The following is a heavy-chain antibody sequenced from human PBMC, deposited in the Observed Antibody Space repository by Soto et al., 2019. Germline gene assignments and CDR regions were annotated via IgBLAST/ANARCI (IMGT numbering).Heavy chain of an antibody. CDR1: GFTFSSYG. V-gene: IGHV3-30*18. CDR3: AKCPGEVGAKGPVWFDP. D-gene: IGHD1-26*01. J-gene: IGHJ5*02. Sequence: QVQLVESGGGVVQPGRSLRLSCAASGFTFSSYGMHWVRQAPGKGLEWVAVISYDGSNKYYADSVKGRFTISRDNSKNTLYLQMNSLRAEDTAVYYCAKCPGEVGAKGPVWFDPWGQGTLVTVSS. CDR2: ISYDGSNK.